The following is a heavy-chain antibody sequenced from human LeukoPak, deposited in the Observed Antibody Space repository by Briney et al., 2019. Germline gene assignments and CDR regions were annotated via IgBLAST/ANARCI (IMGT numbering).Heavy chain of an antibody. D-gene: IGHD5-18*01. CDR3: ARPQRRDTAARREGGMDV. J-gene: IGHJ6*02. CDR2: ISAYNGNT. V-gene: IGHV1-18*01. CDR1: GYTFTSYG. Sequence: GASVKVSCKASGYTFTSYGISWVRQAPGQGLEWMGWISAYNGNTNYAQKLQGRVTMTTDTSTSTAYMELRSLRSDDTAVYYCARPQRRDTAARREGGMDVWGQGTTVTVSS.